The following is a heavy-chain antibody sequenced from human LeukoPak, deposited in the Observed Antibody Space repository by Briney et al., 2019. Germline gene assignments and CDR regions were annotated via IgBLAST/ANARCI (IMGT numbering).Heavy chain of an antibody. CDR3: ARSGIPLHLEWLPHSDY. CDR2: IYYSGST. J-gene: IGHJ4*02. Sequence: KPSETLSLTCTVSGGSISSYYWSWIRQPPGKGLEWVGYIYYSGSTNYNPSLKSRVTISVDTSKNQFSLKLSSVTAADTAVYYCARSGIPLHLEWLPHSDYWGQGTLVTVSS. CDR1: GGSISSYY. V-gene: IGHV4-59*01. D-gene: IGHD3-3*01.